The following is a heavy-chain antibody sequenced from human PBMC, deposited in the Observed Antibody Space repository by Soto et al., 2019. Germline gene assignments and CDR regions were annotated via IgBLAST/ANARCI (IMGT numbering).Heavy chain of an antibody. J-gene: IGHJ4*02. CDR3: TRGGGNKFDY. D-gene: IGHD2-15*01. CDR1: GYTFTSYY. V-gene: IGHV1-46*01. Sequence: QVQLVQSGAEVEKPGASVKVSCKASGYTFTSYYMHWVRQAPGQGLEWMGIIHPSGGSASFAQKFQGRVTMTRDTSTSTVYMELSSLRSEDTAVYYCTRGGGNKFDYWGQGTLVTVSS. CDR2: IHPSGGSA.